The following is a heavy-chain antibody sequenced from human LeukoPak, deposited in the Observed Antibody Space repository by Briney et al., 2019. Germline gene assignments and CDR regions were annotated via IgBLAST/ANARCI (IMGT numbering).Heavy chain of an antibody. Sequence: GGSLRLSCAASGFTFRSYEMNWVRQAPGKGLEWVSYISSSASTIYYADSVKGRFTISRDNAKNTLYLQMSSLRAEDTAVYYCARGPLYYSDSRGNPGDHWGQGTLVTVSS. J-gene: IGHJ4*02. V-gene: IGHV3-48*03. CDR3: ARGPLYYSDSRGNPGDH. D-gene: IGHD3-22*01. CDR1: GFTFRSYE. CDR2: ISSSASTI.